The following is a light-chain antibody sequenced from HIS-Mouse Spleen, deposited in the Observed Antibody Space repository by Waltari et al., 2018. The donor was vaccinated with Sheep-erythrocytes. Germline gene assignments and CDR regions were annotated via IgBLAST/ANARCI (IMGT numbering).Light chain of an antibody. CDR1: SSNIGAGYD. V-gene: IGLV1-40*01. Sequence: QSVLTQPPSVSGAPGQRVTISCTGSSSNIGAGYDVHWYQQLPGTAPKLLIYGNSNRPSGVPDRFSGSKSVTSASLAITGLQAEDEADYYCQSYDSSLSGSVVGGGTKLTVL. CDR2: GNS. CDR3: QSYDSSLSGSV. J-gene: IGLJ2*01.